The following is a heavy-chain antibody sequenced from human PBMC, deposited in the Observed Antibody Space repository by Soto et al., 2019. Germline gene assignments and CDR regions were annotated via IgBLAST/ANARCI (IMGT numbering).Heavy chain of an antibody. J-gene: IGHJ5*02. Sequence: GASVKVSCKASGNTFTSYTMHWVRQAPGQRLEWMGWINVGNGNTKYSQKLQGRVTITRDTSASIAYMELSSLRSEDTAVYYCARVRTGSAFDPWGQGTLVTVSS. CDR2: INVGNGNT. V-gene: IGHV1-3*01. CDR1: GNTFTSYT. CDR3: ARVRTGSAFDP.